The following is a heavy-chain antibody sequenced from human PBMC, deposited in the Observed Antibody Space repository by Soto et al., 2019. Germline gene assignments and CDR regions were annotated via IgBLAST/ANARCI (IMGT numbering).Heavy chain of an antibody. D-gene: IGHD2-2*01. J-gene: IGHJ4*02. Sequence: QLVLQESGPGVVKPSETLSLTCSVSGDSITSSRYYWGWIRQTPQTGLEWIGSIYYSGSTFYNPSLKSRVTVSVDTSKNQFSLKLTSVSAADTSLYFCGRQAASIVRQGDFDYWGQGTLVTVSS. V-gene: IGHV4-39*01. CDR2: IYYSGST. CDR3: GRQAASIVRQGDFDY. CDR1: GDSITSSRYY.